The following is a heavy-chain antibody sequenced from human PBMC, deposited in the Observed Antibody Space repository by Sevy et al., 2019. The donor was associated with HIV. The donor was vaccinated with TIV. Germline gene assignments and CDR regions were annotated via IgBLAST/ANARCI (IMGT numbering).Heavy chain of an antibody. J-gene: IGHJ4*01. CDR2: ISGRSSYT. CDR3: ARSRSNYADYYFDY. CDR1: EFTFSNYY. V-gene: IGHV3-11*06. Sequence: GGSLRLSCAASEFTFSNYYMTWIRQAPGKGLEWISYISGRSSYTNYADSVRGRFTISRDNTKNLLYLQMNSLRVEDTAVYYCARSRSNYADYYFDYWGHGTLFTVSS. D-gene: IGHD4-17*01.